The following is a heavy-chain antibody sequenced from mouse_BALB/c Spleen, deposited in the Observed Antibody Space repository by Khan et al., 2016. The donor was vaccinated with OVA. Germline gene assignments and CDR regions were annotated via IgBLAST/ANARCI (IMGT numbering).Heavy chain of an antibody. J-gene: IGHJ3*01. CDR1: GYTFSSYW. CDR3: ARGGYGGFAY. Sequence: QMQLEESGGDLMKPGASVKISCKATGYTFSSYWIEWVKQRPGHGLEWIGQIFPGSVSTTYNEKFKGKATFTADTSSNTANMQLSSLTSEDSAVYYCARGGYGGFAYWGQGTLVTVSA. D-gene: IGHD2-2*01. CDR2: IFPGSVST. V-gene: IGHV1-9*01.